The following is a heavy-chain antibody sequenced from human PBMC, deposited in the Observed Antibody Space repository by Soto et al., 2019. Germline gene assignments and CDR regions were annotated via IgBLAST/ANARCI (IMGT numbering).Heavy chain of an antibody. CDR3: ARDVISSTRGPYYYGMDV. V-gene: IGHV3-7*05. J-gene: IGHJ6*02. CDR1: GFTFSSYW. Sequence: GGSLRLSCAASGFTFSSYWMSWVRQAPGKGLEWVANIKQDGSEKYYVDSVKGRFTISRDNAKNSLYLQMNSLRAEDTAVYYCARDVISSTRGPYYYGMDVWGQGTTVTVSS. D-gene: IGHD2-2*01. CDR2: IKQDGSEK.